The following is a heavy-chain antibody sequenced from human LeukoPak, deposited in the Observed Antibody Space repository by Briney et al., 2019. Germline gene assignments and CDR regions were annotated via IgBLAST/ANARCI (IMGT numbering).Heavy chain of an antibody. J-gene: IGHJ4*02. CDR2: ISSSSSYI. CDR1: GFTFSSYS. V-gene: IGHV3-21*01. Sequence: GGSLRLSCAASGFTFSSYSMNWVRQAPGKGLEWISSISSSSSYIYYADSVKGRFTISRDNAKNSLYLQMNSLRAEDTAVYYCARYGLGQDDYWGQGTLVTVSS. CDR3: ARYGLGQDDY. D-gene: IGHD3-10*01.